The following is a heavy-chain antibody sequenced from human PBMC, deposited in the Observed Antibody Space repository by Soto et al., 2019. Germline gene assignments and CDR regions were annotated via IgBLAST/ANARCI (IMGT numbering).Heavy chain of an antibody. Sequence: QVQLRESGPGLVKPSQTLSLTCTVSGDSISSGDYYWSWIRQPPGKGLEWIGCIYYSGNTYYNPSIKPRFSISVDTYPNQFSLQLSSVTVSDTAVYYRARDFRRYSSPAGPLEYWGLGTLVTVSS. CDR2: IYYSGNT. CDR1: GDSISSGDYY. CDR3: ARDFRRYSSPAGPLEY. V-gene: IGHV4-30-4*01. D-gene: IGHD6-13*01. J-gene: IGHJ4*02.